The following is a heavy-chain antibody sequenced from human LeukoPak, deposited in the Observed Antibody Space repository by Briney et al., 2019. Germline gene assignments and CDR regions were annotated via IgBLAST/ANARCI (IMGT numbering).Heavy chain of an antibody. J-gene: IGHJ6*03. Sequence: GGSLRLSCAASGFTFSSYWMSWVRQAPGKGLEWVANIKQDGSEKYYVDSVKGRFTISRDNAKNSLYLQMNSLRAEDTAVYYCARADSSIAARLSRSSIFNYYYYMDVWGKGTTVTVSS. CDR2: IKQDGSEK. D-gene: IGHD6-6*01. CDR1: GFTFSSYW. V-gene: IGHV3-7*01. CDR3: ARADSSIAARLSRSSIFNYYYYMDV.